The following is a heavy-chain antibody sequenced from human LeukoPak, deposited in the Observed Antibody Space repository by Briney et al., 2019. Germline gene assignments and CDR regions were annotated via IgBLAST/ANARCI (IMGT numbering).Heavy chain of an antibody. CDR3: ARVSVTGTLSAFGI. Sequence: GESLKISCKGSGHTFITYWIGWVRQMPGKGLECMGIIYPGDSDTRYRPSLQGQVTISADKSISTAYLQWSSLKASDTAMYYCARVSVTGTLSAFGIWGQGTMVTVSS. D-gene: IGHD1-1*01. V-gene: IGHV5-51*01. CDR2: IYPGDSDT. CDR1: GHTFITYW. J-gene: IGHJ3*02.